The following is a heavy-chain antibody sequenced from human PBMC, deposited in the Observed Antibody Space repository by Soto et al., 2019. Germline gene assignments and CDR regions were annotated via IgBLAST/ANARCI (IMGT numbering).Heavy chain of an antibody. CDR1: GYTFTSYG. Sequence: QVQLVQSGAEVKKPGASVKVSCKASGYTFTSYGISWVRQAPGQGLEWMGWINAYNGNTNYAQKLQGRVTMTTDTSASTADKELRSLRSNDTAVYYCARFRAPFDPWGQGTLVTVSS. CDR3: ARFRAPFDP. CDR2: INAYNGNT. J-gene: IGHJ5*02. V-gene: IGHV1-18*01.